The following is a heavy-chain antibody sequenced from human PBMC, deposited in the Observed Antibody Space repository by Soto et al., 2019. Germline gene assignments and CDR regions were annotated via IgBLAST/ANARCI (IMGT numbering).Heavy chain of an antibody. D-gene: IGHD6-13*01. CDR2: IYYSGST. Sequence: QLQLQESGPGLVKPSETLSLTCTVSGGSISSSSYYWGWIRQPPGKGLEWIGSIYYSGSTYYNPSLKSRVSISVDMSKHQSSLKLSSVTAADTGVYYCARGEQQEQFAYWGQGTLVTVSS. CDR3: ARGEQQEQFAY. J-gene: IGHJ4*02. V-gene: IGHV4-39*01. CDR1: GGSISSSSYY.